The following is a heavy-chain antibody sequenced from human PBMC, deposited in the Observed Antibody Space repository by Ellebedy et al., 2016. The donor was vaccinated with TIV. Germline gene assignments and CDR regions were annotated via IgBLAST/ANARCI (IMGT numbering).Heavy chain of an antibody. J-gene: IGHJ3*02. D-gene: IGHD2-8*01. CDR2: MNPNSGNT. CDR3: ATDLRYCSNDVCFKRYDAFDI. Sequence: AASVKVSCKASGYTFTSYDISWVRQATGQGLEWMGWMNPNSGNTGYAQKFQGRVTMTRNTSISAAHMELSSLRSEDTAVYYCATDLRYCSNDVCFKRYDAFDIWGQGTVVTVSS. V-gene: IGHV1-8*01. CDR1: GYTFTSYD.